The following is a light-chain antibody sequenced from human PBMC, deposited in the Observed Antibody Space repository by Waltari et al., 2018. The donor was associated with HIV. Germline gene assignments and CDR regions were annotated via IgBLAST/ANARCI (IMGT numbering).Light chain of an antibody. J-gene: IGKJ4*01. CDR2: GAS. V-gene: IGKV3-15*01. CDR3: LQYNNWPLLT. CDR1: HSVSNN. Sequence: TLSVSPGKRATLSCKATHSVSNNLAWYQQKPGQAPRLLIYGASTRATGIPARFSGSGSGTEFALTISSLQSEDFAVYYCLQYNNWPLLTFGGGTKVEI.